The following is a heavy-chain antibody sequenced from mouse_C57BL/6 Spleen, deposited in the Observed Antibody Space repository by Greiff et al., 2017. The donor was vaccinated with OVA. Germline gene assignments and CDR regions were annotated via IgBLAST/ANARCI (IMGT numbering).Heavy chain of an antibody. Sequence: QVQLQQPGAELVKPGASVKLSCKASGYTFTSYWMQWVKQRPGQGLEWIGEIDPSDSYTNYNQKFKGKATLTVDTSSSTAYMQLSSLTSEDSAVYYCALITTVVARAYWGQGTLVTVSA. V-gene: IGHV1-50*01. CDR1: GYTFTSYW. J-gene: IGHJ3*01. CDR2: IDPSDSYT. D-gene: IGHD1-1*01. CDR3: ALITTVVARAY.